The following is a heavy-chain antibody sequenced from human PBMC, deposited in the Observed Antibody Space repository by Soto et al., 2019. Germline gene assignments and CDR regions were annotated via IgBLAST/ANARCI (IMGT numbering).Heavy chain of an antibody. J-gene: IGHJ4*02. V-gene: IGHV5-51*01. CDR2: IYPGDSDV. CDR3: ARIRGYSGNELYYFDY. Sequence: GESLKISCQGSGSSFTTYWIAWVRQMPGKGLEWMGIIYPGDSDVRYSPSFQGQVTISADKSITTAYLQWSSLKASDTAMYYCARIRGYSGNELYYFDYWGQGTLVTGLL. CDR1: GSSFTTYW. D-gene: IGHD5-12*01.